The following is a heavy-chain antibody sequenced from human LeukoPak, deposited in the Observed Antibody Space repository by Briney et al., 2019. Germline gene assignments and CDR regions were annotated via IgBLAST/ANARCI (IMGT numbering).Heavy chain of an antibody. D-gene: IGHD2-2*01. CDR1: GYNFSNYV. V-gene: IGHV1-8*01. CDR2: MNPNSGDT. CDR3: ARGGSCSSTSCYAGEDYFDY. Sequence: ASVKVSCKASGYNFSNYVIHWVRQATGQGLEWMGWMNPNSGDTDYAKNFQGRVSMTSNASISTTYMELSSLKSEDTAVYYCARGGSCSSTSCYAGEDYFDYWGQGTLVTVSS. J-gene: IGHJ4*02.